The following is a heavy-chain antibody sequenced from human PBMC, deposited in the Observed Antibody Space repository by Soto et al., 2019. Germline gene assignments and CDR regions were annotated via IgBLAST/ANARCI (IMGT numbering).Heavy chain of an antibody. CDR3: ARDKTITMIVVVITHYFDY. Sequence: GGSLRLSCEVSGFTFSNFYMTWVRQAPGKGLEWVSSISNSGSYIYYADSVKGRFTISRDNSKNTLYLQMNSLRAEDTAVYYCARDKTITMIVVVITHYFDYWGQGTLVTVSS. CDR1: GFTFSNFY. J-gene: IGHJ4*02. D-gene: IGHD3-22*01. CDR2: ISNSGSYI. V-gene: IGHV3-21*01.